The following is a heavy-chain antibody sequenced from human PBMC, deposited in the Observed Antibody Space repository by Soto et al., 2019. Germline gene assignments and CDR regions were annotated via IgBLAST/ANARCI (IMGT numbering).Heavy chain of an antibody. CDR3: ARDLLSRDAHHPSWYFDL. Sequence: QVQLVQSGAEVKKPGSSVKVSCKASGGTFGSHAINWVRQAPGQGLEWIGGIIPIFGTANYAQKFQGRVTITADESTSTADMELSSLRSEDTAVYYCARDLLSRDAHHPSWYFDLWGSGTLVTVSS. J-gene: IGHJ2*01. D-gene: IGHD2-21*01. CDR2: IIPIFGTA. CDR1: GGTFGSHA. V-gene: IGHV1-69*12.